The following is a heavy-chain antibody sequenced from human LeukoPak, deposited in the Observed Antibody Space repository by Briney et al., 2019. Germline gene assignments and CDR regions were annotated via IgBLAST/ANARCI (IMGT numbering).Heavy chain of an antibody. CDR2: ISYDGSNK. J-gene: IGHJ4*02. CDR1: GFTFSSYA. Sequence: PGGSLRLSCAASGFTFSSYAMHWVRQAPGKGLEWVAVISYDGSNKYYADSVKGRFTISRDNSKNTLYLQMNSLRAEDTAVYYCASGGSGYDLDYWGQGTLVTVSS. D-gene: IGHD5-12*01. V-gene: IGHV3-30*04. CDR3: ASGGSGYDLDY.